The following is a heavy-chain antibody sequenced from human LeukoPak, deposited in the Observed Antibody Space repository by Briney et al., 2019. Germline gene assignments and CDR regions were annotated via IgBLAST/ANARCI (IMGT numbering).Heavy chain of an antibody. D-gene: IGHD2-8*01. V-gene: IGHV1-46*01. CDR1: GYTFSSYY. CDR3: ARVPPGGSMDAFDI. CDR2: INPSSGST. J-gene: IGHJ3*02. Sequence: ASVKVSCKASGYTFSSYYIHWVRQAPGQGLEWMGIINPSSGSTSYAQKFQGRVTMTSDTSTTTVYMELSSLRSEDTAVYYCARVPPGGSMDAFDIWGQGTMVTVSS.